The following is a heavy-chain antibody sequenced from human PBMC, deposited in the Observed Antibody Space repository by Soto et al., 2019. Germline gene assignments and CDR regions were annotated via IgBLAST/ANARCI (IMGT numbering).Heavy chain of an antibody. D-gene: IGHD2-15*01. J-gene: IGHJ5*02. CDR2: IYYSGST. Sequence: QVQLQESGPGLVKPSETLSLTCTVSGGSVSSGSYYWSWIRQPPGKGLEWIGYIYYSGSTNYNPSLKSRVTISVDTSKNQFSLKLSSVTAADTAVYYCAGGLLRYCSGGSCWFDPWGQGTLVTVSS. V-gene: IGHV4-61*01. CDR1: GGSVSSGSYY. CDR3: AGGLLRYCSGGSCWFDP.